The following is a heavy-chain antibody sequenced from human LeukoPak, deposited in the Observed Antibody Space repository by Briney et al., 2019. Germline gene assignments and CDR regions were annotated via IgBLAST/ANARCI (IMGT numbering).Heavy chain of an antibody. CDR2: IYYSGST. D-gene: IGHD4-11*01. J-gene: IGHJ6*02. V-gene: IGHV4-59*08. CDR3: ARRRSNYRNPTNYYYGMDV. CDR1: GGSISSYY. Sequence: SETLSLTCTVSGGSISSYYWSWIRQPPGKGLEWIGYIYYSGSTNYNPSLKSRVTISVDTSKNQFSLELSSVTAADTAVYYCARRRSNYRNPTNYYYGMDVWGQGTTVTVSS.